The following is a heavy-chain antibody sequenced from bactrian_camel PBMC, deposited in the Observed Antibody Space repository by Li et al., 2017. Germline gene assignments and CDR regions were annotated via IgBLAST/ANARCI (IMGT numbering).Heavy chain of an antibody. J-gene: IGHJ6*01. D-gene: IGHD4*01. CDR2: IERDGSKT. CDR1: GFGFSTYD. V-gene: IGHV3-2*01. Sequence: QLVEFGGALVQPGGSLKLSCVVSGFGFSTYDMSWVRQAPGKGLEWVSSIERDGSKTWYGDTVKGRVTISRDNPRNSVTLQMTRPKPEDTAMYYCAADFGRTTSDYACQKTYRAAGFAYWGQGTQVTVS. CDR3: AADFGRTTSDYACQKTYRAAGFAY.